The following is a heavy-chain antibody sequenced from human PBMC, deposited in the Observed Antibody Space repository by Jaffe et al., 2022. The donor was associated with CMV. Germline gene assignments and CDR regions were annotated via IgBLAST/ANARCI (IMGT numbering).Heavy chain of an antibody. V-gene: IGHV1-24*01. Sequence: QVQLVQSGAEVKKPGASVKVSCKVSGYTLTELSMHWVRQAPGKGLEWMGGFDPEDGETIYAQKFQGRVTMTEDTSTDTAYMELSSLRSEDTAVYYCATDRYCSSTSCYGSGMDVWGQGTTVTVSS. D-gene: IGHD2-2*01. CDR3: ATDRYCSSTSCYGSGMDV. CDR2: FDPEDGET. J-gene: IGHJ6*02. CDR1: GYTLTELS.